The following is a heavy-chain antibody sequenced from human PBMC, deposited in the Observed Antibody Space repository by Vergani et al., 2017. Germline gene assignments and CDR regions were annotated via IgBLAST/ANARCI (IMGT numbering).Heavy chain of an antibody. J-gene: IGHJ6*02. D-gene: IGHD3-10*01. V-gene: IGHV3-21*01. CDR2: ISSSSSYI. Sequence: EVQLVESGGGLVKPGGSLRLSCAASGFTFSSYSMNWVRQAPGKGLEWVSSISSSSSYIYYADSVKGRFTISRDNAKNSLYLQMNSLRAEDTAVYYCARGVRGVIIPKPGGMDVWGQGTTVTVSS. CDR1: GFTFSSYS. CDR3: ARGVRGVIIPKPGGMDV.